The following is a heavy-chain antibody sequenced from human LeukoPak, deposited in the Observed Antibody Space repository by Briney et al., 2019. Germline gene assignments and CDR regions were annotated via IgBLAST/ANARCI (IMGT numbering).Heavy chain of an antibody. CDR1: GFTFSGYW. Sequence: GGSLRLSCAASGFTFSGYWIHWVRQAPGHGLVWFSRTNREDSDTGYGDVVKGRFTTSRDKDKSTLYLQMNSVRVEDTAVYYCARSANYFDASGQDYWGQGTLVTVSS. J-gene: IGHJ4*02. CDR2: TNREDSDT. D-gene: IGHD3-22*01. CDR3: ARSANYFDASGQDY. V-gene: IGHV3-74*01.